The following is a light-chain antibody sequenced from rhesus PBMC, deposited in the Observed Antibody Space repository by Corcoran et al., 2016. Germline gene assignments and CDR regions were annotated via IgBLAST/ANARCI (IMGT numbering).Light chain of an antibody. J-gene: IGKJ2*01. CDR2: EAS. CDR3: QHYYSTPLS. CDR1: QGITND. Sequence: DIQMTQSPSSLSASVGDRVTITCRARQGITNDLAWYQQKPGETPKLLIYEASSLQSGIPSRFSGSGSGTDFTLTISSLQSEDFATYYCQHYYSTPLSFGQGTKVEIK. V-gene: IGKV1-25*01.